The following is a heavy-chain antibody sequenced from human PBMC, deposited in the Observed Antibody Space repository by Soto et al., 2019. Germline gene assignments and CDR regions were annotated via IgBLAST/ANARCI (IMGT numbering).Heavy chain of an antibody. CDR3: AKSCSNSNYCYMDV. CDR1: GFTFNNYA. J-gene: IGHJ6*03. Sequence: GGSLRLSCAASGFTFNNYAMTWVRQAPGKGLGWVSVISGSGDSTYYADSVKGRFTISRDNSKNTLYLQMNSLRADDTAVYYCAKSCSNSNYCYMDVWGKGTMVTVSS. V-gene: IGHV3-23*01. CDR2: ISGSGDST. D-gene: IGHD4-4*01.